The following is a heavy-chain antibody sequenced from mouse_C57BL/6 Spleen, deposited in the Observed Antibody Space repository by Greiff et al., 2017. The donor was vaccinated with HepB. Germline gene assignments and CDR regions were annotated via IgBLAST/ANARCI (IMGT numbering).Heavy chain of an antibody. CDR2: ISSGSSTI. CDR1: GFTFSDYG. D-gene: IGHD3-1*01. Sequence: EVMLVESGGGLVKPGGSLKLSCAASGFTFSDYGMHWVRQAPEKGLEWVAYISSGSSTIYYADTVKGRFTISRDNAKNTLFLQMTSLRSEDTAMYYCARGCWADGLFDYWGQGTTLTGSS. CDR3: ARGCWADGLFDY. J-gene: IGHJ2*01. V-gene: IGHV5-17*01.